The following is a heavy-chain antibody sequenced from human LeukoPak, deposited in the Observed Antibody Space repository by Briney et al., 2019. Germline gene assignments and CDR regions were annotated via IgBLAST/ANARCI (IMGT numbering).Heavy chain of an antibody. CDR1: GGSISSSSYY. J-gene: IGHJ4*02. CDR2: IYYSGST. CDR3: ASLYSYGLRNFDY. Sequence: SETLSLTCTVSGGSISSSSYYWGWIRQPPGKGLEWIGSIYYSGSTYYNPSLKSRVTISVDTSKNQFSLKLSSVTAADTAVYYCASLYSYGLRNFDYWGQGTLITVSS. V-gene: IGHV4-39*01. D-gene: IGHD5-18*01.